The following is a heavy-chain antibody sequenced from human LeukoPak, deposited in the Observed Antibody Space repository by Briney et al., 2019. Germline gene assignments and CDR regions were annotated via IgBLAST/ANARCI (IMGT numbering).Heavy chain of an antibody. D-gene: IGHD3-16*01. CDR2: IDGNGGST. CDR3: ARGQISENYAFDAFNI. Sequence: GGSLRLSCAASGFAFSSYAMHWVRQAPGRGLEYVSAIDGNGGSTYYENSVKGRFTISRDNSKNSLYLQMDSLRVEDMAVYYCARGQISENYAFDAFNIWGQGTMVTVAS. V-gene: IGHV3-64*01. CDR1: GFAFSSYA. J-gene: IGHJ3*02.